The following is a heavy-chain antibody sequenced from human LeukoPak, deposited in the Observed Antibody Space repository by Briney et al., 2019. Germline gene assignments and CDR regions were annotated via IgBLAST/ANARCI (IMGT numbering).Heavy chain of an antibody. CDR3: AKVPFLGYDWDGPNY. D-gene: IGHD1-20*01. V-gene: IGHV3-23*01. CDR2: ISANGGST. CDR1: GFTFKSHA. Sequence: ARGSLRLSCAASGFTFKSHAMTWVRQAPGKGLEWVSSISANGGSTYSADSVKGRFTVSRDNSRNTLYLQMNSLRAGDTAIYFCAKVPFLGYDWDGPNYWGQGTLVTVSS. J-gene: IGHJ4*02.